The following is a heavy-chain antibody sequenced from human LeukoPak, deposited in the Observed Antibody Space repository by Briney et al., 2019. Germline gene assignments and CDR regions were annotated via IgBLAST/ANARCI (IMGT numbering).Heavy chain of an antibody. CDR2: TYYSGST. Sequence: PSETLSLTCTVSGGSISSYYWSWIRQPPGKGLEWIGYTYYSGSTNYNPSLKSRVTISVDTSKNQFSLKLSSVTAADTAVYYCARAWIAVAGTTYYYYGMDVWGQGTTVTVSS. V-gene: IGHV4-59*01. J-gene: IGHJ6*02. D-gene: IGHD6-19*01. CDR3: ARAWIAVAGTTYYYYGMDV. CDR1: GGSISSYY.